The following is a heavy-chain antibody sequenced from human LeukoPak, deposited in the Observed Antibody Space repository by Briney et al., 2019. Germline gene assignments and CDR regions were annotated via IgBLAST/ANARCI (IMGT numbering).Heavy chain of an antibody. CDR2: IHSSGTVK. D-gene: IGHD5-12*01. V-gene: IGHV3-48*03. J-gene: IGHJ4*02. Sequence: GGSLILSCVVSRFPFSIYEMNWVRQAPGKGLEWVSNIHSSGTVKYYSDSVKGRFSISRDNAKSSLYLQMNSLRVEDTAVYYCALLTVASDFDYWGQGALVTVSS. CDR3: ALLTVASDFDY. CDR1: RFPFSIYE.